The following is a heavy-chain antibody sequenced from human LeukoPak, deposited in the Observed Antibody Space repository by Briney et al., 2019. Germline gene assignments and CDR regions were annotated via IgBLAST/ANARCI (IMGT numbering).Heavy chain of an antibody. CDR1: GGSISSSSYY. Sequence: SETLSLTCTVSGGSISSSSYYWVWIRQPPGKGLEWIGRLYYSGSTNYTPSLKSRITVSVGTSKNQFSLRLSSVTAADTAVYYCARRFIMITIGGVIVIPRSWFDPWGQGTLVTVSS. J-gene: IGHJ5*02. V-gene: IGHV4-39*07. D-gene: IGHD3-16*02. CDR2: LYYSGST. CDR3: ARRFIMITIGGVIVIPRSWFDP.